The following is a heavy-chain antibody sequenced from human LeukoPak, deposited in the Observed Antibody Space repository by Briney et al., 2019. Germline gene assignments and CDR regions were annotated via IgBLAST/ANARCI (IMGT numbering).Heavy chain of an antibody. D-gene: IGHD3-22*01. J-gene: IGHJ4*02. CDR3: ARGGYYDSSGSTHFDY. CDR2: INPSGGST. CDR1: GNTFTSYY. V-gene: IGHV1-46*01. Sequence: ASVKVSCKASGNTFTSYYMHWVRQAPGQGLEWMGIINPSGGSTSYAQKFQGRVTMTRDTSTSTVYMELSSLRSEDTAVYYCARGGYYDSSGSTHFDYWGQGTLVTVSS.